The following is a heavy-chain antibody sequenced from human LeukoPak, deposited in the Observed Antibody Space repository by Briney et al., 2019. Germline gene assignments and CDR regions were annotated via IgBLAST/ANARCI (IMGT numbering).Heavy chain of an antibody. V-gene: IGHV3-23*01. J-gene: IGHJ4*02. Sequence: GGSLRLSCAASGFTFSSYAMSWVRQAPGKGLEWVSAISGSGGSTYYADSVKGRFTISRDNSKNTLYLQMNSLRAEDTAVYYCAKNTFPYYYDSSGYFDYWGQGTLVTVSS. CDR2: ISGSGGST. CDR3: AKNTFPYYYDSSGYFDY. CDR1: GFTFSSYA. D-gene: IGHD3-22*01.